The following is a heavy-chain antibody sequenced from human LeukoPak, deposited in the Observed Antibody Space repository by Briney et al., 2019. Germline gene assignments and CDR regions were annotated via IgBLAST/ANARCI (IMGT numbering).Heavy chain of an antibody. CDR2: ISSSGSTI. CDR1: GFTFSSYE. CDR3: AELGITMIGGV. Sequence: GGSLRLSCAASGFTFSSYEMNWVRQAPGKGLEWVSYISSSGSTIYYADSVKGLFTISKDNAKNSLYLQMNSLRAEDTAVYYCAELGITMIGGVWGKGTTVTISS. V-gene: IGHV3-48*03. D-gene: IGHD3-10*02. J-gene: IGHJ6*04.